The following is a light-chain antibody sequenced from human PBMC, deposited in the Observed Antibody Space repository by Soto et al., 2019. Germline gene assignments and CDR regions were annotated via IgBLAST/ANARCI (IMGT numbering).Light chain of an antibody. Sequence: EVVLTQSPGTLSLSPGERATLSSRASQSISSGFLAWYQQKPGQAPRLLIYGASSRATGIPDRFSGSGSGTDFTLTISRLEPEDSAVYYCQLLTFGGGTKVEIK. V-gene: IGKV3-20*01. J-gene: IGKJ4*01. CDR2: GAS. CDR3: QLLT. CDR1: QSISSGF.